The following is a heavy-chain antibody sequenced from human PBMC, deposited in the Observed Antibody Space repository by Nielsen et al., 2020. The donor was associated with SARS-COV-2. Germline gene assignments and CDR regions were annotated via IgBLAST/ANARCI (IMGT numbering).Heavy chain of an antibody. J-gene: IGHJ6*02. CDR3: ARERGVVVVPAAIFYYYGMDV. D-gene: IGHD2-2*02. CDR2: INPSGGST. V-gene: IGHV1-46*01. Sequence: ASVKVSCKASGYTFTSYYMHWVRQAPGQGLEWMGIINPSGGSTSYAQKFQGRVTMTRDTSTSTVYMELSSLRSEDTAVYYCARERGVVVVPAAIFYYYGMDVGGQGTTVTVSS. CDR1: GYTFTSYY.